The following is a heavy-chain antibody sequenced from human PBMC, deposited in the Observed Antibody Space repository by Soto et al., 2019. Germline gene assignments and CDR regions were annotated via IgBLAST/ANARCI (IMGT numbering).Heavy chain of an antibody. CDR1: GFSFNKYA. D-gene: IGHD5-12*01. Sequence: DVQLLESGGGLVQPGGSLKLSCVASGFSFNKYAMIWVRQAPGKGQEWVSGITGSGSSIQYTASVKGRFTISRDNSKNTVYLQMDDLRAEDTAMYYCAKDDVSCDGLWLVSAWGQGTPVTVS. J-gene: IGHJ5*02. V-gene: IGHV3-23*01. CDR2: ITGSGSSI. CDR3: AKDDVSCDGLWLVSA.